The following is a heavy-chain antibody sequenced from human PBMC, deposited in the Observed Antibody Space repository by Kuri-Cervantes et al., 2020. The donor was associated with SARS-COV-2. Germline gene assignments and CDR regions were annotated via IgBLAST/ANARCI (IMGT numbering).Heavy chain of an antibody. J-gene: IGHJ4*02. CDR3: AAPPMDFWSGTAQQPGDFIKYYFDY. CDR1: GYTFTGYY. V-gene: IGHV1-2*02. D-gene: IGHD3-3*01. CDR2: INPNSGGT. Sequence: ATVKVSCKASGYTFTGYYMHWVRQAPGQGLEWMGWINPNSGGTNYAQKFQGRVTMTRDPSISTAYMELSRLGSDDTAVYYCAAPPMDFWSGTAQQPGDFIKYYFDYWGQGTLVTVSS.